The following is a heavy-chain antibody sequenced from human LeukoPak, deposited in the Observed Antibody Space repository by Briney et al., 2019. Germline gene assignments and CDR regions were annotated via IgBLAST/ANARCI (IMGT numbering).Heavy chain of an antibody. V-gene: IGHV4-59*01. Sequence: SETLSLTCTVSGGSLSSYYWSWIRQPPGKGLEWIGYIYYSGSTNYNPPLKSRVTISVDTSKNQFSLKLSSVTAADTAVYYCARGSEYFYDSSNFDYWGQGTLVTVSS. CDR3: ARGSEYFYDSSNFDY. CDR2: IYYSGST. D-gene: IGHD3-22*01. J-gene: IGHJ4*02. CDR1: GGSLSSYY.